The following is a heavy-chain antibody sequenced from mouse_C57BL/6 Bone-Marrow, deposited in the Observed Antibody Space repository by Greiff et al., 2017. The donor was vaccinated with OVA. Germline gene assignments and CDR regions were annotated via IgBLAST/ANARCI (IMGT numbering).Heavy chain of an antibody. CDR2: ISGGGGNT. Sequence: EVQRVESGGGLVKPGGSLKLSCAASGFTFSSYTMSWVRQTPEKRLEWVATISGGGGNTYYPDSVTGRFTISRDNAKNTLYLQMSSLRSEDTALYYCARHDLSTMITTSPFAYWGQGTLVTVSA. D-gene: IGHD2-4*01. CDR1: GFTFSSYT. CDR3: ARHDLSTMITTSPFAY. J-gene: IGHJ3*01. V-gene: IGHV5-9*01.